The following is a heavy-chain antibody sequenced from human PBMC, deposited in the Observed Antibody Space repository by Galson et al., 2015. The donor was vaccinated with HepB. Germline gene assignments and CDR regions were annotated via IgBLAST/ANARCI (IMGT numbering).Heavy chain of an antibody. CDR2: ISYDGSNQ. CDR1: GFIFSRYA. D-gene: IGHD3-22*01. V-gene: IGHV3-30-3*01. CDR3: ARDGGRLGPYYDSSGPWYFLDL. J-gene: IGHJ2*01. Sequence: SLRLSCAASGFIFSRYAMHWVRQAPGKGLEWVAVISYDGSNQYYADSVKGRFTISRDNSKNTLYLQMNSLRAEDTAVFYCARDGGRLGPYYDSSGPWYFLDLWGRGTLVTVSS.